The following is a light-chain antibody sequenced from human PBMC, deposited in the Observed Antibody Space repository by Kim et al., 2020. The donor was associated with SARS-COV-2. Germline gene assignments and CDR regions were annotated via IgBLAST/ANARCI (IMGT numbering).Light chain of an antibody. V-gene: IGLV2-14*03. J-gene: IGLJ2*01. Sequence: QSALTQPPSVSGAPGQSITISCTGSSSDVGGYNYVYWYQHHPGKAPKLMIFAVTNRPSGVPDRFSGSKSGNTASLTITGLQAEDEADYYCRSYTSSSAGVFGGGTKLTVL. CDR2: AVT. CDR1: SSDVGGYNY. CDR3: RSYTSSSAGV.